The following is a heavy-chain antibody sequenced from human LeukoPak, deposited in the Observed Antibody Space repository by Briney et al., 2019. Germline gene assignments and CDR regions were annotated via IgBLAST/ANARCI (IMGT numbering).Heavy chain of an antibody. Sequence: PGGSLRLSCAASGFTVTSTYITWVRQAPGKGLEWVSIIHISGSTYYADSVRGRFTISRDNSKNTVYLQMNSLRAEDTAVYYCAKGHSGYGTGFDLWGQGTLVTVSS. J-gene: IGHJ4*02. V-gene: IGHV3-66*01. CDR2: IHISGST. D-gene: IGHD5-12*01. CDR1: GFTVTSTY. CDR3: AKGHSGYGTGFDL.